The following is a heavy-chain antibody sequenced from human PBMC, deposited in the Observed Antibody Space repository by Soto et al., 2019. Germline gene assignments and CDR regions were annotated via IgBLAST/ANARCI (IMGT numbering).Heavy chain of an antibody. D-gene: IGHD2-8*01. CDR3: ARHKIICTNGVCYTVYFDY. CDR2: IYYSGSA. CDR1: GDSISNFY. V-gene: IGHV4-59*08. J-gene: IGHJ4*02. Sequence: SETLSLTCTVSGDSISNFYWSWIRQPPGKGLEWIGYIYYSGSANYNPSLKSRVTMSVDTSKNQLSLRLTSVTAADTAVYYCARHKIICTNGVCYTVYFDYWGQGTLVTVSS.